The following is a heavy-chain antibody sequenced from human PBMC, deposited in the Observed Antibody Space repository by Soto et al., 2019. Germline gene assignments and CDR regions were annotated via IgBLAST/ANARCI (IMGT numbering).Heavy chain of an antibody. J-gene: IGHJ5*02. CDR2: ITSKSTTI. CDR1: GSTFTSYS. CDR3: AREMGACSDSSCYPGPYDS. V-gene: IGHV3-48*02. D-gene: IGHD3-16*01. Sequence: GGSLRLSCAASGSTFTSYSMNWVRQAPGQGLEWVSYITSKSTTIKYADSVKGRFTVSRDNAKNSLYLQLNSLRDEDTAGYYCAREMGACSDSSCYPGPYDSWGQGTLVTVSS.